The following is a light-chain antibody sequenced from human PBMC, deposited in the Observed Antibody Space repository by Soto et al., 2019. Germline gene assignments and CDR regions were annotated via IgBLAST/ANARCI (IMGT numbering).Light chain of an antibody. CDR3: SSYTSATTYV. V-gene: IGLV2-14*01. CDR2: DVS. Sequence: QSVLTQPASVSGSPGQSITISCTGTSSDVGAYNYDSWYKQYPGGAPKVIIYDVSHRPAGVSNRFSGSKSGNTASLTISGLQTQDEADYYCSSYTSATTYVFGTGTKVTVL. CDR1: SSDVGAYNY. J-gene: IGLJ1*01.